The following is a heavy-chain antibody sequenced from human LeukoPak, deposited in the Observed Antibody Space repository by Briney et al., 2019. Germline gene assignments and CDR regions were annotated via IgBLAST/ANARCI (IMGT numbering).Heavy chain of an antibody. V-gene: IGHV3-7*03. D-gene: IGHD2-21*02. CDR3: ARDYCGGDCPNDC. J-gene: IGHJ4*02. CDR2: IKQDGSEK. CDR1: GFTFSSYW. Sequence: GRSLRLSCAASGFTFSSYWMSWVRQAPGKGLEWVANIKQDGSEKYYVGSVKGRFTISRDNAKNSLYLQMNSLRAEDTAVYYCARDYCGGDCPNDCWGQGTLVTVSS.